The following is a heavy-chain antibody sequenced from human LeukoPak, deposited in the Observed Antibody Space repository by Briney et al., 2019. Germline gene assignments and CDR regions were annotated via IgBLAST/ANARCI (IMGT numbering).Heavy chain of an antibody. CDR3: RLRYYDSSGYTKYYFDY. Sequence: ASVKVSCKASGYTFTNYYMHWVRQSPGRGLEWMGLINPNGDATMYAQKFQGRVTITADESTSTAYMELSSLRSEDTAVYYCRLRYYDSSGYTKYYFDYWGQGTLVTVSS. D-gene: IGHD3-22*01. CDR2: INPNGDAT. CDR1: GYTFTNYY. V-gene: IGHV1-46*01. J-gene: IGHJ4*02.